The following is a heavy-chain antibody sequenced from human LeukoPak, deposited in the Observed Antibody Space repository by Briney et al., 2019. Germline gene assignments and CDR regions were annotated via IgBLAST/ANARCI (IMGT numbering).Heavy chain of an antibody. Sequence: PGGSLRLSCAASGFTFSGYAMHWVRQAPGKGLEWVAVISYDGSNKYYADSVKGRFTISRDNSKNTLYLQMNSLRVEDTAVYYCARDDSEDGYTITYFDYWGQGTLVTVSS. V-gene: IGHV3-30*04. D-gene: IGHD5-24*01. J-gene: IGHJ4*02. CDR3: ARDDSEDGYTITYFDY. CDR1: GFTFSGYA. CDR2: ISYDGSNK.